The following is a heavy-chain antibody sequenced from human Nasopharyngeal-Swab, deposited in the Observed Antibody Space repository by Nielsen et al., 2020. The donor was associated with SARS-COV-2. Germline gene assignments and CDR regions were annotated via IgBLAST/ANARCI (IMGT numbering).Heavy chain of an antibody. CDR3: ARDRSASWSALDV. CDR2: INPNSGGT. CDR1: GYTLTGYY. Sequence: ASVKVSCKASGYTLTGYYMHWVRQAPGQGLEWMGWINPNSGGTNYAQKFQGWVTMTRDTSISTAYMELNRLKSDDTAMYYCARDRSASWSALDVWGKGTTVTVSS. J-gene: IGHJ6*04. D-gene: IGHD6-13*01. V-gene: IGHV1-2*04.